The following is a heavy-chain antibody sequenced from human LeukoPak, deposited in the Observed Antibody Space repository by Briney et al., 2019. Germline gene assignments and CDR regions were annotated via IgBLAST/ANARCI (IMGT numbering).Heavy chain of an antibody. CDR3: ARVHSGYDFSY. J-gene: IGHJ4*02. CDR2: INPNSGST. D-gene: IGHD5-12*01. V-gene: IGHV1-2*02. CDR1: GYTFTGYY. Sequence: ASVKVSCKAFGYTFTGYYIHWVRQAPGQGLEWMGWINPNSGSTNYAQNFQGRVTMTRDTSISTAYMDLSRLRSDDTAVYYCARVHSGYDFSYWGQGTLVTVSS.